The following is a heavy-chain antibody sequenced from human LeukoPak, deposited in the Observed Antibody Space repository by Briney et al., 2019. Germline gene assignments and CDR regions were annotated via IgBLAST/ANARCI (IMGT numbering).Heavy chain of an antibody. J-gene: IGHJ2*01. CDR3: SKAGEYCSGSSCYHWYFDL. CDR1: GFTFSSYN. V-gene: IGHV3-30*02. CDR2: MRYDGRDK. Sequence: GGSLRLSCAASGFTFSSYNMHWVRQAPGKGLEWVAFMRYDGRDKYYGDSVKGRFTIPRDNSKSMLYLQMNSLRAEDTAVYYCSKAGEYCSGSSCYHWYFDLWGRGTLVTVSS. D-gene: IGHD2-2*01.